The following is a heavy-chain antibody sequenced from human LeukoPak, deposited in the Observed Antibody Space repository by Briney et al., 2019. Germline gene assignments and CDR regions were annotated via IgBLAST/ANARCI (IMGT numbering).Heavy chain of an antibody. V-gene: IGHV3-7*01. CDR1: GLTLRKYW. CDR3: ARQLRPDV. D-gene: IGHD1-7*01. J-gene: IGHJ6*02. Sequence: PGGSLRLSRAASGLTLRKYWMSWVRQAPGKGLEWVGSIKQDGSEKYYVDSVKGRFTISRDNAKNSLYLQMNSLRAEHTAVYYCARQLRPDVWGQGTTVTVS. CDR2: IKQDGSEK.